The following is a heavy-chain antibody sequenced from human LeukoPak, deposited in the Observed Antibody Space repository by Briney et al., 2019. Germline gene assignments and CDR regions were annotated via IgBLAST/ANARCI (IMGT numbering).Heavy chain of an antibody. CDR3: ARGVDRIRGYYFDY. Sequence: SETLSLTCTVSGYSISSGYYWGWFRQPPGKGLEWIGSIYHSGSTYYNPSLKSRVTISVDTSKNQFSLKLSSVTAADTAVYYCARGVDRIRGYYFDYWGQGTLVTVSS. V-gene: IGHV4-38-2*02. J-gene: IGHJ4*02. D-gene: IGHD5-12*01. CDR2: IYHSGST. CDR1: GYSISSGYY.